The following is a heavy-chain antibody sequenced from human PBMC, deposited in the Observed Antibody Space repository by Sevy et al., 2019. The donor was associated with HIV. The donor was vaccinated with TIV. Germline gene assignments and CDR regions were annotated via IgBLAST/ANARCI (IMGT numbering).Heavy chain of an antibody. Sequence: SETLSLTCTVSGGSISSSSYYWGWIRQPPGKGLEWIGSIYYSGRTYYNPSLKSRVTISVDTSKNQFSLKLSSVTAADTAVYYCARLSGYSNYVYHYGMDVWGQGTTVTVSS. D-gene: IGHD4-4*01. J-gene: IGHJ6*02. CDR2: IYYSGRT. CDR3: ARLSGYSNYVYHYGMDV. CDR1: GGSISSSSYY. V-gene: IGHV4-39*01.